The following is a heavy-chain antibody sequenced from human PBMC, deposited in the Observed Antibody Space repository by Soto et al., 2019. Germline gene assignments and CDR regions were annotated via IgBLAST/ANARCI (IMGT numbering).Heavy chain of an antibody. CDR3: AREPRYCSGASCSITGDAFDI. D-gene: IGHD2-15*01. CDR2: ISNGGDT. J-gene: IGHJ3*02. CDR1: GLIVSSTY. V-gene: IGHV3-66*01. Sequence: EVQLVESGGGLVQPGGSLRLSCAASGLIVSSTYTSWVRQAPGKGLEWVSVISNGGDTHYADSVKGRFSLSRDISNNTLHLQMSSLRVEDTAVYYCAREPRYCSGASCSITGDAFDIWGQGTMVTVSS.